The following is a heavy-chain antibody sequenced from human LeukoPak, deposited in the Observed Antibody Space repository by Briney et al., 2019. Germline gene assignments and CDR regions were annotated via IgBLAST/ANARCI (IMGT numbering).Heavy chain of an antibody. J-gene: IGHJ5*02. V-gene: IGHV4-30-4*01. CDR2: IYYSGST. CDR3: AYSSGWYWFDP. Sequence: SETLSLTCTVSGGSISSGDYYWRWIRQPPGTGLEWIGYIYYSGSTYYNPSLKSRVTISVDTSKNQFSLKLSSVTAADTAVYYCAYSSGWYWFDPWGQGTLVTVSS. D-gene: IGHD6-19*01. CDR1: GGSISSGDYY.